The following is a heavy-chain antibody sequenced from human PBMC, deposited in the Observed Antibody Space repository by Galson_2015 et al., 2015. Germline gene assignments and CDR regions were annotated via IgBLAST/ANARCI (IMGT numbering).Heavy chain of an antibody. D-gene: IGHD3-22*01. J-gene: IGHJ5*02. CDR1: GGSISSGGYY. V-gene: IGHV4-31*03. Sequence: LSLTCTVSGGSISSGGYYWSWIRQHPGKGLEWIGYIYYSGSTYYNPSLKSRVSISVDTSKNQFSLKLSSVTAADTAVYYCASAYYDSSGRGSADWFDPWGQGTLVTVSS. CDR3: ASAYYDSSGRGSADWFDP. CDR2: IYYSGST.